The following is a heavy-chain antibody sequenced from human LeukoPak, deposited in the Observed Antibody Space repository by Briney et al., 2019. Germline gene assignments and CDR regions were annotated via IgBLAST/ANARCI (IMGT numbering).Heavy chain of an antibody. CDR2: ISWNSGNI. Sequence: GRSLRLSCAASGFSFEDYAMHWVRQAPGKGLEWVSGISWNSGNIGYADSVKGRFTIPRDNAKNSLYLQMNSLRAEDTALYYCTKDKGGHGSGSYIWAGMDVWGQGTTVTVSS. D-gene: IGHD3-10*01. CDR3: TKDKGGHGSGSYIWAGMDV. J-gene: IGHJ6*02. V-gene: IGHV3-9*01. CDR1: GFSFEDYA.